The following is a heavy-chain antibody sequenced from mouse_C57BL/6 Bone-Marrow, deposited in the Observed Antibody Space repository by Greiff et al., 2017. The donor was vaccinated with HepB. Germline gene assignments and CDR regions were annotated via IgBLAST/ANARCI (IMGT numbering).Heavy chain of an antibody. Sequence: QVQLKESGPELVKPGASVKISCKASGYTFTDYYINWVKQRPGQGLEWIGWIYPGSGNTKYNEKFKGKATLTVDTSSSTAYMQLSSLTSEDSAVYFCARKGERDYYGSRYFDVWGTGTTVTVSS. D-gene: IGHD1-1*01. V-gene: IGHV1-84*01. J-gene: IGHJ1*03. CDR3: ARKGERDYYGSRYFDV. CDR2: IYPGSGNT. CDR1: GYTFTDYY.